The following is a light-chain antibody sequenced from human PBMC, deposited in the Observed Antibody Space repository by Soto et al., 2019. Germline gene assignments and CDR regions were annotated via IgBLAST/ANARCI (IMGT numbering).Light chain of an antibody. V-gene: IGLV2-14*01. CDR3: SSLTTSFTYV. J-gene: IGLJ1*01. Sequence: QSVLTQPASVSGSPGQSITISCTGTSSDVGGYNYVSWYQQHPGKAPKLMIYAVTDRPSGVSSRFSGSKSGNTASLTISGLQAEDEADYYCSSLTTSFTYVFGTGTKVTVL. CDR2: AVT. CDR1: SSDVGGYNY.